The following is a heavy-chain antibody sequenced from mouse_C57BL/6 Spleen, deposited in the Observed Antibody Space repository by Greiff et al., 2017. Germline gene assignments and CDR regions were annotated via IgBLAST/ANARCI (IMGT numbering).Heavy chain of an antibody. CDR1: GYTFTSYW. CDR2: IYPSDSET. Sequence: LQQPGAELVRPGSSVKLSCKASGYTFTSYWMDWVKQRPGQGLEWIGNIYPSDSETHYNQKFKDKATLTVDKSSSTAYMQLSSLTSEDSAVYYCAPTSGYDVDGAFAYWGQGTLVTVSA. D-gene: IGHD2-2*01. V-gene: IGHV1-61*01. CDR3: APTSGYDVDGAFAY. J-gene: IGHJ3*01.